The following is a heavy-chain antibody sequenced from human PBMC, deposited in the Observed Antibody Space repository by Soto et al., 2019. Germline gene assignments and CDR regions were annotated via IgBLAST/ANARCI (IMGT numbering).Heavy chain of an antibody. CDR1: GDSVSSNSAA. CDR2: TYYRSKWYN. J-gene: IGHJ6*02. Sequence: RLLPCAISGDSVSSNSAACNWIRQSPSRGLEWLVRTYYRSKWYNDYALSVKSRITINTDTYKNKFSLQLNSVTPEDTAVYYCARDLTSISIAVAGVPYYYYYGMDXWGQGTTVTVS. CDR3: ARDLTSISIAVAGVPYYYYYGMDX. D-gene: IGHD6-19*01. V-gene: IGHV6-1*01.